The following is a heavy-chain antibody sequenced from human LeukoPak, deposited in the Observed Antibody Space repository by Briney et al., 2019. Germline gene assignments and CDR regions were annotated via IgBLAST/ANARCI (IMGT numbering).Heavy chain of an antibody. CDR3: ARDLDVEMATITGY. V-gene: IGHV4-39*07. D-gene: IGHD5-24*01. CDR1: GGSISSSSHY. Sequence: SETLSLTCTVSGGSISSSSHYWGWIRQPPGKGLEWIGSLYHTGSSFYNPSLKSRVTMSVDTSKNQFSLKLSSVTAADTAVYYCARDLDVEMATITGYWGQGTLVTVSS. J-gene: IGHJ4*02. CDR2: LYHTGSS.